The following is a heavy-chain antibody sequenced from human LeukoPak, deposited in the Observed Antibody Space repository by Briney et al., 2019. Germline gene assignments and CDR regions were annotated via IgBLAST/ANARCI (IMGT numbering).Heavy chain of an antibody. CDR1: GFTFSSYG. D-gene: IGHD3-16*02. Sequence: PGRSLRLSCAASGFTFSSYGMHWVRQAPGKGLEGVAVIWYDGSNKYYADSVMGRFTISRDNSKNTLYLQMNSLRAEATAVYYCAKDKPDYVWGSYRLAPAAQPPDYWGQGTLVTASS. CDR3: AKDKPDYVWGSYRLAPAAQPPDY. V-gene: IGHV3-33*06. J-gene: IGHJ4*02. CDR2: IWYDGSNK.